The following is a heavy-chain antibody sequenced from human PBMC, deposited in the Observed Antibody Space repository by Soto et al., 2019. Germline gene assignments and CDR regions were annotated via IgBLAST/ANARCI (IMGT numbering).Heavy chain of an antibody. V-gene: IGHV3-30*18. J-gene: IGHJ6*02. CDR3: AKDIGYCSGGSCYPGPYYYYGMDV. CDR2: ISYDGSNK. D-gene: IGHD2-15*01. Sequence: GSLRLSCAASGFTFSSYGMHWVRQAPGKGLEWVAVISYDGSNKYYADSVKGRFTISRDNSKNTLYLQMNSLRAEDTAGYYCAKDIGYCSGGSCYPGPYYYYGMDVWGQGTTVTVSS. CDR1: GFTFSSYG.